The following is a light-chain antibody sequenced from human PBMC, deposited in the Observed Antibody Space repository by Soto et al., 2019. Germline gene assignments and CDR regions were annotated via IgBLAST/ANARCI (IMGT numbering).Light chain of an antibody. CDR3: QQSDSTPYT. CDR2: DAS. J-gene: IGKJ2*01. CDR1: QTISTY. Sequence: DIQMTQSPSSLSASVGDRVTITCRASQTISTYLNWYQQKPGKAPRLLIYDASSLLSGVPSRFSGSGSGTDFTLIIASLQPEDFSTYYCQQSDSTPYTFDQGTKVEI. V-gene: IGKV1-39*01.